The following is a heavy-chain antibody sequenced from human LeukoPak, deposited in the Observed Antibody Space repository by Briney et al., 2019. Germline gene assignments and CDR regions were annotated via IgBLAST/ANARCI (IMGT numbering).Heavy chain of an antibody. V-gene: IGHV4-4*09. CDR2: IYTSGIT. Sequence: SETLSLTCTVSSGSISGHYWSWIRQSPGRGLGWIGNIYTSGITKYNPSLNSRVTISIDTSKNRFSLKVTSMTAAGTAIYYCARQAQDGTDNYFDPWGRGILVTVSS. D-gene: IGHD1-14*01. CDR3: ARQAQDGTDNYFDP. CDR1: SGSISGHY. J-gene: IGHJ5*02.